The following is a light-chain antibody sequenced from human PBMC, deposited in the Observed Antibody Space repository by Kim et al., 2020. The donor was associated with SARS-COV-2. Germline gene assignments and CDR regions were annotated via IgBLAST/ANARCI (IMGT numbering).Light chain of an antibody. V-gene: IGKV3-15*01. Sequence: VSPGARPTVYCRASQSVNTDLAWYQQKPGQAPRLLIYGASSRATGIPARFSGTGSGTEFTLPISSLQSEDSAVYYCQLHNSRPLTFGQGTRLEIK. CDR1: QSVNTD. CDR3: QLHNSRPLT. J-gene: IGKJ5*01. CDR2: GAS.